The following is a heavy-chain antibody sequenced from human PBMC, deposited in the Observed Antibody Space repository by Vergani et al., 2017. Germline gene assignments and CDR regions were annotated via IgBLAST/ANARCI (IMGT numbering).Heavy chain of an antibody. CDR2: IYYSGST. Sequence: QLQLQESGPGLVKPSATLSLTCSVSGASIRRSNYYWGWIRQPPGKGLEWIASIYYSGSTYYNPSLKTLVPISVDTSKNQFSLKLSSVTAADTAVYFCARHSTVKWLVNLGWIAPWGQGLLVTVSS. CDR1: GASIRRSNYY. CDR3: ARHSTVKWLVNLGWIAP. D-gene: IGHD6-19*01. J-gene: IGHJ5*02. V-gene: IGHV4-39*01.